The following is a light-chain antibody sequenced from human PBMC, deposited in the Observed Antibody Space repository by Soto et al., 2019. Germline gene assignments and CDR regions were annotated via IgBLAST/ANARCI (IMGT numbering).Light chain of an antibody. CDR1: QSISSY. CDR2: AAS. J-gene: IGKJ1*01. V-gene: IGKV1-39*01. Sequence: DIQMTQSPSSLSASVGDRVTITCRASQSISSYLNWYQQKPGKAPKLLIYAASSLQSGVPSRFSGSGSGTDFTLNISSLQPEDFATYYCQQSYSTLRTFGQGTNVEIK. CDR3: QQSYSTLRT.